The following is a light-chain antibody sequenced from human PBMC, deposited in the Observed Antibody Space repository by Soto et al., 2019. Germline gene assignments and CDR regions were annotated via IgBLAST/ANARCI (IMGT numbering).Light chain of an antibody. CDR1: QNINTY. Sequence: DIQMTQSPSSLSASVGDRVTITCRASQNINTYLNWCQQKPGKAPNLLIFAASSLQSGVPSRFSGSGSGTDFTLTISRLQPEDFATYYCQPSYSTPYTFGQGTKLE. CDR3: QPSYSTPYT. CDR2: AAS. V-gene: IGKV1-39*01. J-gene: IGKJ2*01.